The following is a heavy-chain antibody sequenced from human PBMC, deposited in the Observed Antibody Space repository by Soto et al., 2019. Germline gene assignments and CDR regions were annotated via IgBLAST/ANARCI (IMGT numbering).Heavy chain of an antibody. D-gene: IGHD3-22*01. V-gene: IGHV3-53*01. CDR2: IYSGGST. J-gene: IGHJ6*02. CDR1: GFTVSRNY. Sequence: EVQLVESGGGLIQPGGSLRLSCAASGFTVSRNYMSWVRQAPGKVLEWVSVIYSGGSTYYADSVKGRFTISRDNSKNTLYLQMNRLRAEDTAVYYCGSGYLGYYYGMDVWGQGTTVTVSS. CDR3: GSGYLGYYYGMDV.